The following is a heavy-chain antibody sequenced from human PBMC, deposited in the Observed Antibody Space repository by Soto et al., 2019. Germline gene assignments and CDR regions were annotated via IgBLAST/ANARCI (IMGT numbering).Heavy chain of an antibody. V-gene: IGHV3-13*01. Sequence: PGGSLRLSCAASGFTFSSYDMHWVRQATGKGLEWVSAIGTAGDTYYPGSVKGRFTISRENAKNSLYLQMNSLRAGDTAVYYCARAGYYYGSGSYYNAYYYYYMDVWGKGTTVTVSS. J-gene: IGHJ6*03. D-gene: IGHD3-10*01. CDR3: ARAGYYYGSGSYYNAYYYYYMDV. CDR2: IGTAGDT. CDR1: GFTFSSYD.